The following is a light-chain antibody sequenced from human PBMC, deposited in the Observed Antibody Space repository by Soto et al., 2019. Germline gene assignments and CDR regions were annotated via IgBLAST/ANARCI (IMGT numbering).Light chain of an antibody. CDR1: QSLLYNNTYNY. V-gene: IGKV2-28*01. CDR3: MQALQTPRT. CDR2: FGS. Sequence: EIVMTQSPLTLPVTPGEPASISCRSSQSLLYNNTYNYLDWYVQKPGQSPQLLIYFGSNRAPGVPDRFSGSGSGTDFTLKIRRVEAEDVGVYYCMQALQTPRTFGRGTKVEIK. J-gene: IGKJ1*01.